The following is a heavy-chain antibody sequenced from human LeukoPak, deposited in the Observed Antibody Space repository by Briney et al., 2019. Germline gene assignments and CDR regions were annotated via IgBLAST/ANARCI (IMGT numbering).Heavy chain of an antibody. CDR1: GGSMSKYY. Sequence: PSETLSLTCTVSGGSMSKYYWSWIRQTPGKGLEWIGYIHNSGSANYNPSLKSRVTMSVDTSKNQFSLKLNSVTAADTAVYYCARDPAKYGDYDFWGQGTLVTVAS. CDR3: ARDPAKYGDYDF. D-gene: IGHD4-17*01. CDR2: IHNSGSA. V-gene: IGHV4-59*01. J-gene: IGHJ4*02.